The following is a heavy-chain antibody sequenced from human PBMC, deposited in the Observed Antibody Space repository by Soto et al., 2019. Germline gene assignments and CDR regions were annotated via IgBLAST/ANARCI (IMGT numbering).Heavy chain of an antibody. J-gene: IGHJ4*02. V-gene: IGHV1-46*01. Sequence: ASVKVSCKAPGDTFTSYYMHWVRQAPGHGLEWMGVINPNGGSIRFAQKFQGRVTMTRNTSISTAYMELSSLRSGDTAVYYCARGLFSAGDRPDYWGQGTLVTVSS. D-gene: IGHD7-27*01. CDR3: ARGLFSAGDRPDY. CDR2: INPNGGSI. CDR1: GDTFTSYY.